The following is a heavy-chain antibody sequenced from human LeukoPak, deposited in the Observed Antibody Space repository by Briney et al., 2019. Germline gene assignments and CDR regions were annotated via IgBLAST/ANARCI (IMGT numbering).Heavy chain of an antibody. D-gene: IGHD3-10*01. CDR2: TNPNTGVT. V-gene: IGHV1-2*02. CDR1: GYPFTDYY. Sequence: GASVKVSCKASGYPFTDYYMHWIRQARGQGLEWMGWTNPNTGVTNYPQKFQGRVTMTTDTSISTAYMDLSRLSSDDTAVYYCATLVRGSNSYYPYWGQGTLVTVSS. J-gene: IGHJ4*02. CDR3: ATLVRGSNSYYPY.